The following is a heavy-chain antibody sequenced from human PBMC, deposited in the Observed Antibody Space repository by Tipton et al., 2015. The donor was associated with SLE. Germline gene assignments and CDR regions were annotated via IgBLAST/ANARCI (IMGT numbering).Heavy chain of an antibody. CDR1: GFTFSRYW. CDR2: INQDGSKK. D-gene: IGHD6-19*01. CDR3: GRGKQWLVLAFDI. V-gene: IGHV3-7*01. J-gene: IGHJ3*02. Sequence: SLRLSCVVSGFTFSRYWMSWVRQAPGKGLEWVANINQDGSKKYHVDSVKGRFTISRDNAKNSLYLQMNSLRAEDTAVYYWGRGKQWLVLAFDIWVQGTMVTVSS.